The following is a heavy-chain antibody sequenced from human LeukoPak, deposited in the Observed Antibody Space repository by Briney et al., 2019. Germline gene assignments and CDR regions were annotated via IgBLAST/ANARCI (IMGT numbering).Heavy chain of an antibody. CDR3: ARAVIISRLWYYFDY. J-gene: IGHJ4*02. Sequence: GGSLRLSCAASGFTFSSYWMSWVRQFPGNGLEWVANIKQDGSEKYYVDSVKGRFTVSRDNAKNSLYLQMNSLRAEDTAVYYCARAVIISRLWYYFDYWGQGTLVTVSS. CDR1: GFTFSSYW. CDR2: IKQDGSEK. D-gene: IGHD3-10*01. V-gene: IGHV3-7*01.